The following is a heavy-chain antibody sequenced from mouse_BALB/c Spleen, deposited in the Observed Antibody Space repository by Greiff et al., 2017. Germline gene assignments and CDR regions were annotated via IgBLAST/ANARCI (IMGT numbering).Heavy chain of an antibody. CDR2: SRNKANDYTT. Sequence: EVMLVESGGGLVQPGGSLRLSCATSGFTFSDFYMEWVRQPPGKRLEWIAASRNKANDYTTEYSASVKGRFIVSRDTSQSILYLQMNALRAEDTAIYYCARGSNYALYFDYWGQGTTLTVSS. CDR1: GFTFSDFY. V-gene: IGHV7-1*02. D-gene: IGHD2-5*01. J-gene: IGHJ2*01. CDR3: ARGSNYALYFDY.